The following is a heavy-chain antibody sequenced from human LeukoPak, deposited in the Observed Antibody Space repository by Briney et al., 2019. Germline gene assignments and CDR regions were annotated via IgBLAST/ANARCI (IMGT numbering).Heavy chain of an antibody. J-gene: IGHJ6*02. CDR3: ATSWGIAAAGIYGMDV. V-gene: IGHV1-24*01. CDR2: FDPEDGET. D-gene: IGHD6-13*01. Sequence: ASVKVSCKVSGYTLTELSMHWVQQAPGKGLEWMGGFDPEDGETIYAQKFQGRVTMTEDTSTDTAYMELSSLRSEDTAVYYCATSWGIAAAGIYGMDVWGQGTTVTVSS. CDR1: GYTLTELS.